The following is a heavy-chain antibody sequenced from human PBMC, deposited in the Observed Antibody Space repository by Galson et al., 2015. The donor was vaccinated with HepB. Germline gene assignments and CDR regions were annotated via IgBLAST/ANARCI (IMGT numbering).Heavy chain of an antibody. CDR2: IWYDGSNK. J-gene: IGHJ4*02. Sequence: SLRLSCAASGFTFSSYGMHWVRQAPGKGLEWVAVIWYDGSNKYYADSVKGRFTISRDNSKNTLYLQMNSLRAEDTAVYYCARDPVYGGTYHLDYWGQGTLVTVSS. D-gene: IGHD4-23*01. CDR1: GFTFSSYG. CDR3: ARDPVYGGTYHLDY. V-gene: IGHV3-33*01.